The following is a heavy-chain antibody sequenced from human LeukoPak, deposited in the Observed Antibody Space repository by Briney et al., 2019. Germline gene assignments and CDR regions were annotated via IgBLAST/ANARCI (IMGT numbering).Heavy chain of an antibody. CDR1: GYTFTSYG. Sequence: ASVKVSCKASGYTFTSYGISWVRQAPGQGLEWMGWISAYNGNTNYAQKLQGRVTMTTDTSTSTAYMELRSLRSDDTAVYYCARGLYCSGGSCYGPLDYWGQGTLVTVSS. CDR2: ISAYNGNT. V-gene: IGHV1-18*01. CDR3: ARGLYCSGGSCYGPLDY. D-gene: IGHD2-15*01. J-gene: IGHJ4*02.